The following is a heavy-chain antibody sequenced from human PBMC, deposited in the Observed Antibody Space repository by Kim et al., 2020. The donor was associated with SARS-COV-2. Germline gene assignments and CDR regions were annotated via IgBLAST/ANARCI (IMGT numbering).Heavy chain of an antibody. CDR1: GGSISSSSNY. V-gene: IGHV4-39*01. D-gene: IGHD2-15*01. CDR2: IYYSGST. J-gene: IGHJ4*02. Sequence: SETLSLTCTVSGGSISSSSNYWGWIRHPPGKGLEWIGSIYYSGSTYYNPSLKSRVTISVDTSKNQFSLKLSSVTAADTAVYYCARGVVVVVLFDYWGEGTLVTVSS. CDR3: ARGVVVVVLFDY.